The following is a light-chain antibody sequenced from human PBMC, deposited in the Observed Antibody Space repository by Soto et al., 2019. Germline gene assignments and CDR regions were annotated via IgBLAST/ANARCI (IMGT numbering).Light chain of an antibody. CDR2: GAS. CDR1: QPVSDK. CDR3: QQRSGWPT. J-gene: IGKJ4*01. Sequence: EVVITHSPSDLSVSPLVGATPSCWASQPVSDKLAWYQQKPGQAPRLLIYGASARALGIPDRFSGSGSGTDFTLTISSLEPEDFAVYYCQQRSGWPTFGGGTKVDIK. V-gene: IGKV3-11*01.